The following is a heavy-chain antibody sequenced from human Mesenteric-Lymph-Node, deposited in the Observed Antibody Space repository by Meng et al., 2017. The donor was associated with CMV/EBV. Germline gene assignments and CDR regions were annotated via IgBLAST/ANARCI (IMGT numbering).Heavy chain of an antibody. CDR3: ARGETYYDFCGSYYYYYYGMDV. D-gene: IGHD3-3*01. CDR2: ISSNGGST. J-gene: IGHJ6*02. V-gene: IGHV3-64*02. Sequence: GESLKISCAASGFTFSSYAMHWVRQAPGKGLEYVSAISSNGGSTYYADSVKGRFTISRDNSKNTLYLQMGSLRAEDMAVYYCARGETYYDFCGSYYYYYYGMDVWGQGTTVTVSS. CDR1: GFTFSSYA.